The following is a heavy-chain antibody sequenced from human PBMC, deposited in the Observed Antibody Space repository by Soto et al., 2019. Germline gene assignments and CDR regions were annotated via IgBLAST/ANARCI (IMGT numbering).Heavy chain of an antibody. J-gene: IGHJ4*02. CDR3: ARGDADGYRSGWPQHD. D-gene: IGHD6-19*01. CDR1: GGTFSSYA. Sequence: QVQLVQSGAEVKKPGSSVKVSCKASGGTFSSYAISWVRQAPGQGLEWMGGIIPIFGTANYAQKFQGRVTINADESTSTAYMELGSLRSEGTAGYYCARGDADGYRSGWPQHDWGQGTLVTVSS. CDR2: IIPIFGTA. V-gene: IGHV1-69*01.